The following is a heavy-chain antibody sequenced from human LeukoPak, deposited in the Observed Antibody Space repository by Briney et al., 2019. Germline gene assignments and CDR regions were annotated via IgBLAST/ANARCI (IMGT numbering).Heavy chain of an antibody. Sequence: PSETLSLTCTVSGGSISSYYWSWIRQPPGKGLERMGYIYYSGSTNYNTSLKSRVTISVDTSKNQFSLKLSSVTAADTAVYYCARVSLFGELLGWFDPWGQGTLVTVSS. V-gene: IGHV4-59*01. CDR2: IYYSGST. CDR1: GGSISSYY. D-gene: IGHD3-10*02. J-gene: IGHJ5*02. CDR3: ARVSLFGELLGWFDP.